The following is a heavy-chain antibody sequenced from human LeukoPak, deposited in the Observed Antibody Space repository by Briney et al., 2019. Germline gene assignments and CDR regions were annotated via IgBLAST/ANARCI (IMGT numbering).Heavy chain of an antibody. V-gene: IGHV1-3*01. J-gene: IGHJ4*02. Sequence: ASVKVSCKASGYNFNDYAIHWVRQAPGQRLEWMGWINVGNGNTKYSEKFQGSVTISRDTSASTAYMELSSLRSEDTAVYYCARDYLYGSGSYYRGPSDYWGQGTLVTVSS. CDR2: INVGNGNT. D-gene: IGHD3-10*01. CDR3: ARDYLYGSGSYYRGPSDY. CDR1: GYNFNDYA.